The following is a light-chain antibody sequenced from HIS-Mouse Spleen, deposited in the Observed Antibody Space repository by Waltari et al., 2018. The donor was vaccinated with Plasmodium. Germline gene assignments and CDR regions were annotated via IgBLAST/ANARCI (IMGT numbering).Light chain of an antibody. CDR3: QQFNSYPLT. J-gene: IGKJ4*01. CDR1: QRISSA. CDR2: DAS. Sequence: AIKLTQSPSSLPASVGDRVNIPCRASQRISSALAWYQQKPGKAPKLLIYDASSLESGVPSRFSGSGSGTDFTLTISSLQPEDFATYYCQQFNSYPLTFGGGTKVEIK. V-gene: IGKV1-13*02.